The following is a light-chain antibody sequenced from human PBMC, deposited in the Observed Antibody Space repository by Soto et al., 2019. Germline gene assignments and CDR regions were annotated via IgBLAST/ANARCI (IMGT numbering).Light chain of an antibody. CDR1: SSNIGSKA. Sequence: QSVLTQPPSSSATPGQRVTISCSGSSSNIGSKAVSWYQQLPGTAPKLLMYSNNQRPSGVPDRFSGSKSGTSASLAISGLQSEDEADYYCATWDDSLNGWVFGGGTKLTVL. CDR3: ATWDDSLNGWV. V-gene: IGLV1-44*01. J-gene: IGLJ3*02. CDR2: SNN.